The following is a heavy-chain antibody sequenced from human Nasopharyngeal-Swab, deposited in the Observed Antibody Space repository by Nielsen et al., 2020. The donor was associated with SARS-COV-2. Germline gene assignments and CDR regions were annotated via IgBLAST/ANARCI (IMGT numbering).Heavy chain of an antibody. Sequence: GESLKISCTVSGLNFTKMWMSWVRQAPGKGLDWVGRIESNADGGATHYAAKVKDRFIISRDDSTNTVTLQMTSLKSEDTAVYYCTTDGVHKWWSQGTLVTVSS. J-gene: IGHJ4*02. D-gene: IGHD1-26*01. CDR3: TTDGVHKW. V-gene: IGHV3-15*04. CDR2: IESNADGGAT. CDR1: GLNFTKMW.